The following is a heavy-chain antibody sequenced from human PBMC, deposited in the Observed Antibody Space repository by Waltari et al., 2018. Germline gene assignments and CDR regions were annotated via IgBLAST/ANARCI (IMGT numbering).Heavy chain of an antibody. Sequence: QVQLQQWGAGLLKPSETLSLTCAVSGESFSGYFWSWIRQPPGRGLEWVGEISHIGVTNINPSLKNRVTLSVDTSKQQFSLKVTSMTAADAAVFYCARGPMLDYGDNSGHYYYGLDVWGQGTTVIVSS. J-gene: IGHJ6*02. V-gene: IGHV4-34*01. D-gene: IGHD4-17*01. CDR2: ISHIGVT. CDR3: ARGPMLDYGDNSGHYYYGLDV. CDR1: GESFSGYF.